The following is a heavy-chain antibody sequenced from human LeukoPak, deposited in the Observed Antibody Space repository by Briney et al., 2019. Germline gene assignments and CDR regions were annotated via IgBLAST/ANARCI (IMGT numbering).Heavy chain of an antibody. CDR2: ISDRGTT. J-gene: IGHJ5*02. CDR1: GGSFSGFY. Sequence: SETLPLTGAVSGGSFSGFYWSWIRQSPGKGLEWIGEISDRGTTNNSPSLTSRVTLSVDTSKNQFSLNLSSVTAADTAVYYCARRFVRGVSPRWFDAWGQGTLVTVSS. CDR3: ARRFVRGVSPRWFDA. V-gene: IGHV4-34*01. D-gene: IGHD3-10*01.